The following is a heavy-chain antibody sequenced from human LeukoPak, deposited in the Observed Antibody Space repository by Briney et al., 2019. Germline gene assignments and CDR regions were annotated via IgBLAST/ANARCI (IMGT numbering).Heavy chain of an antibody. J-gene: IGHJ4*02. CDR2: IWYDGSNK. D-gene: IGHD6-19*01. CDR3: AKDRGYSSGWFDY. CDR1: GFTFSSYG. V-gene: IGHV3-33*06. Sequence: GGSLRLSCAASGFTFSSYGMHWVRQAPGKGLEWAAVIWYDGSNKYYADSVKGRFTISRDNSKNTLYLQMNSLRAEDTAVYYCAKDRGYSSGWFDYWGQGTLVTVSS.